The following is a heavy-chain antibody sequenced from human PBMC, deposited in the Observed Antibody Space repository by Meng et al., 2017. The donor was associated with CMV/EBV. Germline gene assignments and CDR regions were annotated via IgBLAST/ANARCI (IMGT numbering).Heavy chain of an antibody. CDR1: GYTFTGYY. V-gene: IGHV1-2*02. Sequence: ASVKVSCKASGYTFTGYYMHWVRQAPGQGLEWMGWINPNSGDTNYAQKFQGRVTMTRDTSISTAYMELSRLRSDDTAVYYCARVTFNRNIVVVPAAMVYWGQGTLVTVSS. CDR2: INPNSGDT. D-gene: IGHD2-2*01. J-gene: IGHJ4*02. CDR3: ARVTFNRNIVVVPAAMVY.